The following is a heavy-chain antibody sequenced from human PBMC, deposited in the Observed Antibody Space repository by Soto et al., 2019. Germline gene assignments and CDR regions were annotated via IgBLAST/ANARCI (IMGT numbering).Heavy chain of an antibody. Sequence: PSEPLCVTCTVSGGSIRSGDYYWSWIRQPPGKGLEWIGYIYYSGSTYYNPSLKSRVTISVDTSKNQFSLKLSSVTAADTAVYYCARQRFPYGMDVWGQGTTVTVSS. V-gene: IGHV4-30-4*01. CDR1: GGSIRSGDYY. D-gene: IGHD3-3*01. CDR2: IYYSGST. CDR3: ARQRFPYGMDV. J-gene: IGHJ6*02.